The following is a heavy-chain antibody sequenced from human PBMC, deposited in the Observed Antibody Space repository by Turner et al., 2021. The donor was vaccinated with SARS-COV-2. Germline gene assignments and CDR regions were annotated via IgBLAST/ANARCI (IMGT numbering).Heavy chain of an antibody. Sequence: QVQLVESGGGVVQPGRSLRLSCSASGFTFSSFDMHGVRQAPGKGLEWVAFMSFDGSNTHYTDSVKGRFTISRDSSKNTLYLQMASLRTEDTAVYYCVKEGAENFYFDCWGQGTLVTVSS. V-gene: IGHV3-30*18. D-gene: IGHD1-7*01. CDR2: MSFDGSNT. CDR1: GFTFSSFD. J-gene: IGHJ4*02. CDR3: VKEGAENFYFDC.